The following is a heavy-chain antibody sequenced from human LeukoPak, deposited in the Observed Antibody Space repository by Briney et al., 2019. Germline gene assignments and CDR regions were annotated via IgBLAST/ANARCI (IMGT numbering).Heavy chain of an antibody. Sequence: PSETLSLTCTLPGGYLSTYYWTWIRLPPGKGLEWIGYIYDSGSTNYNPSLKSRVTISVDTSKNQFSLKLTSVTAADTAVYYCAGRSGGDSTGWDYFDYWGRGTLVTVSS. J-gene: IGHJ4*02. CDR1: GGYLSTYY. D-gene: IGHD6-19*01. V-gene: IGHV4-59*01. CDR3: AGRSGGDSTGWDYFDY. CDR2: IYDSGST.